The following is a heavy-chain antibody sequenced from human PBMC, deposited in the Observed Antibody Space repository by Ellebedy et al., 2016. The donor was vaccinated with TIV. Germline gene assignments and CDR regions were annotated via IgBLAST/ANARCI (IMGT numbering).Heavy chain of an antibody. CDR2: MSSDGSIR. J-gene: IGHJ4*02. V-gene: IGHV3-30-3*01. Sequence: GGSLRLXXAASGFHFGDYAMHWVRQAPGKGLEWVAVMSSDGSIRLYTDSVEGRFTISRDNSKNMLYLQMNSLRTEDTARYYCARDFLPGSPDYFDYWGQGTLVTVSS. CDR3: ARDFLPGSPDYFDY. D-gene: IGHD3-10*01. CDR1: GFHFGDYA.